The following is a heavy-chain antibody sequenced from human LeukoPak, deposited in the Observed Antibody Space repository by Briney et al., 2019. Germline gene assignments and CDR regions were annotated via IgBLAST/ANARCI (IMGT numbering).Heavy chain of an antibody. CDR2: IYYSGST. V-gene: IGHV4-59*08. Sequence: SETLSLTCTVSGGSISSYYWSWIRQPPGEGLEWIGYIYYSGSTNYNPSLKSRVTISVDTSKNQFSLKLSSVTAADTAVYYCATAGAGTTDAFDIWGQGTMVTVSS. CDR1: GGSISSYY. J-gene: IGHJ3*02. D-gene: IGHD6-13*01. CDR3: ATAGAGTTDAFDI.